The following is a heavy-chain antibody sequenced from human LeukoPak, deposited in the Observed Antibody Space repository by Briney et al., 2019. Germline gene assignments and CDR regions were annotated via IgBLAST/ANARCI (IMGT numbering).Heavy chain of an antibody. CDR2: IYQSGST. V-gene: IGHV4-30-2*01. CDR1: GASVGRGAHF. D-gene: IGHD6-13*01. J-gene: IGHJ4*02. Sequence: PSETLSLTCTVSGGSVSGASVGRGAHFWNWIRQAPGKGLEWIGYIYQSGSTYFNPSLKSRVSISIDTSKYQFSLKLSSVTAADTAVYYCARDRARFTHIAAAGTRGYYFDYWGQGTLVTVSS. CDR3: ARDRARFTHIAAAGTRGYYFDY.